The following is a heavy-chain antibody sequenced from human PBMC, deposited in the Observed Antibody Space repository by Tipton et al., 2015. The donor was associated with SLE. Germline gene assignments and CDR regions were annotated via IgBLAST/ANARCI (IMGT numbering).Heavy chain of an antibody. CDR1: GFTFSIYS. CDR3: ARTAVVIGSRDYFDY. V-gene: IGHV3-33*08. CDR2: IWYDGSKK. J-gene: IGHJ4*02. Sequence: SLRLSCAASGFTFSIYSMHWVRQAPGKGLEWVAVIWYDGSKKYYTDSVKGRFIISRDNSKNTLYLQMSGLRAEDTAVYYCARTAVVIGSRDYFDYWGQGTLVTVSS. D-gene: IGHD2-21*01.